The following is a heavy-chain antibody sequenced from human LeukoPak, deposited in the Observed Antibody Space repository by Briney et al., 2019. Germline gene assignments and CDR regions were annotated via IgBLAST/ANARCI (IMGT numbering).Heavy chain of an antibody. Sequence: SETLSLTCAVSGYSIISGYDWGCIRQPPGKGLEWIGSFYHSGSTYYNPSLKSRVTIPVDTSKNQFSLNLSSVTAADTAVYYCAREEAVGLGIELGAFDLWGQGTMVTASS. D-gene: IGHD1-26*01. CDR2: FYHSGST. J-gene: IGHJ3*01. V-gene: IGHV4-38-2*02. CDR3: AREEAVGLGIELGAFDL. CDR1: GYSIISGYD.